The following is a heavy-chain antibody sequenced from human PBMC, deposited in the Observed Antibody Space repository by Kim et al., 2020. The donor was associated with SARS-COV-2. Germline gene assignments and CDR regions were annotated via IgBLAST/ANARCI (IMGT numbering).Heavy chain of an antibody. Sequence: GGSLRLSCVASGLTFTNYWMQWVRQVPGKGLVWLSRLNSDATATHYAGSVKGRFTISRDNAKNTVYLQMNSLSVEDTAVYYCAAGNYQIYWGQGTPVTVST. J-gene: IGHJ4*02. D-gene: IGHD3-16*02. CDR1: GLTFTNYW. CDR3: AAGNYQIY. CDR2: LNSDATAT. V-gene: IGHV3-74*01.